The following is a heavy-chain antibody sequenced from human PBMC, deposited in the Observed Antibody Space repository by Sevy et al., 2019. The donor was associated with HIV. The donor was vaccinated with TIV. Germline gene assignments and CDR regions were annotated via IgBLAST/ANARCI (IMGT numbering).Heavy chain of an antibody. CDR3: AKLRSAFGPLDD. CDR2: ISRSGSTI. CDR1: GFTFSDYY. J-gene: IGHJ4*02. D-gene: IGHD3-16*01. Sequence: GGSLRLSCAASGFTFSDYYMSWIRQAPGKGLEWVSYISRSGSTINYADSVKGRFTISRDNSKNTVYLQMNSLRAEDTAVYSCAKLRSAFGPLDDWGQGTLVTVSS. V-gene: IGHV3-11*04.